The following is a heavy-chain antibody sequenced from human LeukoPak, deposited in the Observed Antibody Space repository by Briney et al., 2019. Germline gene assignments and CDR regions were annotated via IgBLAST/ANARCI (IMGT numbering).Heavy chain of an antibody. CDR2: TYHWSKWFN. Sequence: SQTLSLTCAISGDSVTSGIWNWIRQSPSRGLEWPGRTYHWSKWFNDYAVSVESRMTINADTSRNQFSLQLNSVTPEDTAVYYCARDLHGSRGEFDYWGQGTLVTVSS. CDR3: ARDLHGSRGEFDY. CDR1: GDSVTSGI. D-gene: IGHD3-16*01. J-gene: IGHJ4*02. V-gene: IGHV6-1*01.